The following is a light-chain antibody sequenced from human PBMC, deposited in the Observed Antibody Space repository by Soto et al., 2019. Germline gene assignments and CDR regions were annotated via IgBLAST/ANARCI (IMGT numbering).Light chain of an antibody. CDR1: QNINSDS. V-gene: IGKV3-20*01. J-gene: IGKJ2*01. CDR2: GVS. Sequence: IVLTQFPGTLSLSPGKGATLSCRASQNINSDSLAWYRQKLGQPPRLLIYGVSNRASGLPDRFRGGGSGTDFTLTITRLEPQDSAVYYCQQYGTSPPTFGQGTRLEIK. CDR3: QQYGTSPPT.